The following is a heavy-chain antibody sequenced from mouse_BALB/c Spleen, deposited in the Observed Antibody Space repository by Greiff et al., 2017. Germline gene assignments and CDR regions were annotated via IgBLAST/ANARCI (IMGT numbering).Heavy chain of an antibody. CDR3: ARHGGLRRDWYFDD. J-gene: IGHJ1*01. Sequence: VQLKESGPGLVKPSQSLSLTCTVTGYSITSDYAWNWIRQFPGNKLGWMGYISYSGSTSYNPSLKSRISITRDTSKNQFFLQLKSVTTEDTATYYCARHGGLRRDWYFDDWGAGTTVTVSS. CDR2: ISYSGST. V-gene: IGHV3-2*02. CDR1: GYSITSDYA. D-gene: IGHD2-2*01.